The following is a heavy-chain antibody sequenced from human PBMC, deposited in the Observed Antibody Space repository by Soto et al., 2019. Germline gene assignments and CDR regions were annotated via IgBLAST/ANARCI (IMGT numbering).Heavy chain of an antibody. Sequence: GGSLRLSCAASGFTFSSYSMYWVRQAPGKGLEWVSEISSRSTTVYYADSVKGRFTISRDNAKNSLYLQMNSLRDEDTAVYYCAKDGGSFYYYGMDVWGQGTTVTVYS. CDR3: AKDGGSFYYYGMDV. V-gene: IGHV3-48*02. D-gene: IGHD3-10*01. CDR2: ISSRSTTV. CDR1: GFTFSSYS. J-gene: IGHJ6*02.